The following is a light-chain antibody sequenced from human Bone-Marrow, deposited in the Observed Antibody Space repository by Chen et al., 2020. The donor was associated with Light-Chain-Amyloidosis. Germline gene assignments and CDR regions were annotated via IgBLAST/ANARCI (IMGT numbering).Light chain of an antibody. CDR2: EDS. V-gene: IGLV3-21*02. J-gene: IGLJ3*02. Sequence: SYVLTQPSSVSVAPGQTATIACGGNNIGSTSVHWYQPTPGQAPLLVVYEDSDRPSGIPGRLSCSNSANTATLTISRVEAGDEADYYCQVWDRSSDRPVFGGGTKLTVL. CDR1: NIGSTS. CDR3: QVWDRSSDRPV.